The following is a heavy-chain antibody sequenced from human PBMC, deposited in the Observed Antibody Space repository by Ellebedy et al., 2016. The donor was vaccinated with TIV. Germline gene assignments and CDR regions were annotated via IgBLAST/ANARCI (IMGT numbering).Heavy chain of an antibody. D-gene: IGHD6-13*01. CDR2: ISYSGST. J-gene: IGHJ3*02. V-gene: IGHV4-59*01. CDR1: GGSISSYY. CDR3: ARVVWQQPVSYAFDI. Sequence: ESLTISCTVSGGSISSYYWSCNRQPPGKGLEWIGYISYSGSTNYNPSLKSRVTISVDTSKNQFSLRLNSVTAADTAVYYCARVVWQQPVSYAFDIWGQGTMVTVSS.